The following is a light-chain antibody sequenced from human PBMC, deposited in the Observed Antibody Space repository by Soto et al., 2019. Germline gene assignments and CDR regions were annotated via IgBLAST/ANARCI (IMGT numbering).Light chain of an antibody. V-gene: IGKV3-15*01. CDR1: QSVSSS. Sequence: EMVMPQPPVPVSVSPGERATLSCWASQSVSSSLAWYQQKPGQAPRLLIYGASTRATGVPSRFSGSGSGTDFTLTISSLQSEDFAVYYCQQYNRWPRTFGGGTKVDIK. J-gene: IGKJ4*02. CDR3: QQYNRWPRT. CDR2: GAS.